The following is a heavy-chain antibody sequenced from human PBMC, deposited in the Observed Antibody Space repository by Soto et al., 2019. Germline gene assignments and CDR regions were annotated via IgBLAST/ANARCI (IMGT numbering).Heavy chain of an antibody. V-gene: IGHV4-38-2*01. D-gene: IGHD3-22*01. CDR3: ARVYDSSGVGAFDI. Sequence: PSETLSLTCAVSGYSISSGYDWGWIRQPPGKGLEWIGSIYHSGSTYYNPSLKSRVTISVDTSKNQFSLKLSSVTAADTAVYYCARVYDSSGVGAFDIWGQGTMVTVS. CDR2: IYHSGST. CDR1: GYSISSGYD. J-gene: IGHJ3*02.